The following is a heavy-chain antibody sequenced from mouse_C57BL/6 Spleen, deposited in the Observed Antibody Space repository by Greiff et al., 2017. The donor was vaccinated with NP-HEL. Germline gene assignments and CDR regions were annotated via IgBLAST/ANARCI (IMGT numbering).Heavy chain of an antibody. CDR1: GYAFTNYL. CDR3: ARSLYDYDYAMDY. D-gene: IGHD2-4*01. J-gene: IGHJ4*01. V-gene: IGHV1-54*01. Sequence: VQLQQSGAELVRPGTSVKVSCKASGYAFTNYLIEWVKQRPGQGLEWIGVINPGSGGTNYNEKFKGKATLTADKSSSTAYMQLSSLTSEDSAVYFCARSLYDYDYAMDYWGQGTSVTVSS. CDR2: INPGSGGT.